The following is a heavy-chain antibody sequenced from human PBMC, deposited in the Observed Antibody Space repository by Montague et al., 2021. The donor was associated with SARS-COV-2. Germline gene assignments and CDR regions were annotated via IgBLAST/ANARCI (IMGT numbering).Heavy chain of an antibody. D-gene: IGHD3-10*01. Sequence: FLRLSCAASGFSFNNFAMHWVRQAPGQGLKWVAVISYEGSIQYYADSVKGRFAISRDWSKNTLYLQMSSLRPEDTAVYYCAKDATIFWFERGRGTFDNWGRGTLVAVSS. CDR3: AKDATIFWFERGRGTFDN. CDR2: ISYEGSIQ. J-gene: IGHJ4*02. CDR1: GFSFNNFA. V-gene: IGHV3-30*18.